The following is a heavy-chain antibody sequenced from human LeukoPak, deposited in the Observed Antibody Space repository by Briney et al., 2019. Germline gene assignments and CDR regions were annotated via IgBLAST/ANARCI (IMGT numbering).Heavy chain of an antibody. Sequence: SETLSLTCSVSGVSISNYYWSWIRHSPGRELEWIGHLHYSGSSSYNPSLRSRVTTSVDMSKNQFSLRLTSVTAAHTAVYYCARNRPIMGITDAFDVWGQGTMVTVSS. V-gene: IGHV4-59*01. CDR3: ARNRPIMGITDAFDV. CDR2: LHYSGSS. D-gene: IGHD1-26*01. CDR1: GVSISNYY. J-gene: IGHJ3*01.